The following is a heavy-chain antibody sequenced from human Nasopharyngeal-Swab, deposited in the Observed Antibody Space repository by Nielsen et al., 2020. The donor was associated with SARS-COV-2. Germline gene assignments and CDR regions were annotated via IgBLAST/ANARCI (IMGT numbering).Heavy chain of an antibody. CDR2: INAGNGNT. J-gene: IGHJ3*02. V-gene: IGHV1-3*01. D-gene: IGHD6-6*01. Sequence: ASVKVSCKASGYTFTNYAMHWVRQAPGQRLEWMGWINAGNGNTKYSQMFQGRVTINRDTSASTAYMDLSSLRSDDTAAYYCASPMGHSSSSSWDDAFDIWGQGTIVTVSS. CDR3: ASPMGHSSSSSWDDAFDI. CDR1: GYTFTNYA.